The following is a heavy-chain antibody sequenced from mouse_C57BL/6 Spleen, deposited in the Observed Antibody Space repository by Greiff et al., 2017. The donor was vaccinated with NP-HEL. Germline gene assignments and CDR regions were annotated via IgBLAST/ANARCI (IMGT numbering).Heavy chain of an antibody. CDR2: IDPETGGT. J-gene: IGHJ4*01. CDR3: TRGGPTMEVDY. Sequence: QVQLQQSGAELVRPGASVTLSCKASGYTFTDYEMHWVKQTPVHGLEWIGAIDPETGGTAYNQKFKGKAILTADKSSSTAYMELRSLTSEDSAVYYCTRGGPTMEVDYWGQGPSVTVSS. D-gene: IGHD6-1*01. V-gene: IGHV1-15*01. CDR1: GYTFTDYE.